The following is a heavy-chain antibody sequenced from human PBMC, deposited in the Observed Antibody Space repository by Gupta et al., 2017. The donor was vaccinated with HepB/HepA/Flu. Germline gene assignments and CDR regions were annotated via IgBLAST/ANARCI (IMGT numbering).Heavy chain of an antibody. CDR1: GFSLSTRGVG. CDR3: AHRGRNGGNSSTPPGSRNYWYFDL. D-gene: IGHD4-23*01. V-gene: IGHV2-5*02. CDR2: IYWDDDK. J-gene: IGHJ2*01. Sequence: QITLKESGPTLVKPTQTLTLTCTFSGFSLSTRGVGVGWIRQPPGKALEWLALIYWDDDKRYSPSLKSRLTITKDTSKNQVVLTMTNMDPVDTATYYCAHRGRNGGNSSTPPGSRNYWYFDLWGRGTLVTVSS.